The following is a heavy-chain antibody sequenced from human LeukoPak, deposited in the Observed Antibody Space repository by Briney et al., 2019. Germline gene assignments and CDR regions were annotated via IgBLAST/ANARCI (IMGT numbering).Heavy chain of an antibody. CDR3: ARDFLYDSSGYYPGY. D-gene: IGHD3-22*01. J-gene: IGHJ4*02. Sequence: GGSLRLSCAASGFTFSDYYMSWIRQAPGKGPEWVSYISSSGSTIYYADSVKGRFTISRDNAKNSLYLQMNSLRAEDTAVYYCARDFLYDSSGYYPGYWGQGTLVTVSS. CDR2: ISSSGSTI. V-gene: IGHV3-11*01. CDR1: GFTFSDYY.